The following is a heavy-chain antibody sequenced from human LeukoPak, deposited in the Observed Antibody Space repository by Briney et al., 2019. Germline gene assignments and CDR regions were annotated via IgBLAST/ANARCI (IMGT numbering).Heavy chain of an antibody. D-gene: IGHD3-3*01. J-gene: IGHJ5*02. CDR3: ASGMTLRFLEWLSS. Sequence: GGSLRLSCAASGFTFSSYSMNWVRQAPGKGLEWVSSISSSSSYIYYADSVKGRFTISRDNAKNSLYLQMNSLRAEDTAVCYCASGMTLRFLEWLSSWGQGTLVTVSS. V-gene: IGHV3-21*01. CDR2: ISSSSSYI. CDR1: GFTFSSYS.